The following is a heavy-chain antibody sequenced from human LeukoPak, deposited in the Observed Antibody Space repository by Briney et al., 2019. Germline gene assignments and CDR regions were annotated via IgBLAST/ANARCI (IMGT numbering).Heavy chain of an antibody. CDR2: IYYSGST. V-gene: IGHV4-59*12. CDR1: GGSISSYY. CDR3: ARDRYYGSARGYFDY. D-gene: IGHD3-10*01. Sequence: SETLSLTCTVSGGSISSYYWSWIRQPPGKGLEWIGYIYYSGSTNYNPSLKSRVTISVDTSKNQFSLKLSSVTAADTAVYYCARDRYYGSARGYFDYWGQGTLVTVSS. J-gene: IGHJ4*02.